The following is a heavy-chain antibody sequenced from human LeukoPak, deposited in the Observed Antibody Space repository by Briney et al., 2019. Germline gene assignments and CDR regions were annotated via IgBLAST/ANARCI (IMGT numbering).Heavy chain of an antibody. D-gene: IGHD4/OR15-4a*01. CDR1: GFTFSIYG. CDR2: ISSSSGTYI. V-gene: IGHV3-21*01. CDR3: GRDLVLAV. Sequence: PGGSLRLSCAASGFTFSIYGMNWVRQAPGKGLEWVSSISSSSGTYIYYADSVKGRFTISRDNAKNSLYLQMNSLRDEDTAVYYCGRDLVLAVWGRGTTVTVSS. J-gene: IGHJ6*02.